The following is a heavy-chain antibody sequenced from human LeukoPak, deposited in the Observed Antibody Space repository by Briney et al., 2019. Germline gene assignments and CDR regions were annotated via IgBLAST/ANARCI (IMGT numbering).Heavy chain of an antibody. CDR2: ISGSGGST. Sequence: GGSLRLSCAASGFTFSSYGMSWVRQAPGKGLEWVSAISGSGGSTYYADSVKGRFTISRDNSKNTLYLQMNSLRAEDTAVYYCAREGYSSSSLGFYYYYYMDVWGKGTTVTVSS. CDR1: GFTFSSYG. J-gene: IGHJ6*03. CDR3: AREGYSSSSLGFYYYYYMDV. D-gene: IGHD6-6*01. V-gene: IGHV3-23*01.